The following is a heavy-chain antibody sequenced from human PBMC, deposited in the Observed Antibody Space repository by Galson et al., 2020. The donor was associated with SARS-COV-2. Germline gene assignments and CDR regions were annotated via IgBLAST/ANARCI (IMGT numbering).Heavy chain of an antibody. CDR2: ISYDGSNK. CDR1: GFTFSSYA. V-gene: IGHV3-30-3*01. J-gene: IGHJ4*02. Sequence: GGSLRLSCAASGFTFSSYAMHWVRQAPGKGLEWVAVISYDGSNKYYADSVKGRFTISRDNSKNTLYLQMNSLRAEDTAVYYCAARDEMATMVFDYWGQGTLVTVSS. CDR3: AARDEMATMVFDY. D-gene: IGHD3-10*01.